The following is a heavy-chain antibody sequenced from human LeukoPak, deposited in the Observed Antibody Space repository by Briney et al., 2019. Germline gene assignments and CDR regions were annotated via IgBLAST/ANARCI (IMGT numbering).Heavy chain of an antibody. CDR2: ISGSGGST. CDR1: GFSFSSYA. J-gene: IGHJ4*02. CDR3: AKDSMAVTVNFDY. Sequence: PGRSLRLSCAASGFSFSSYAMSWVRQAPGKGLEWVSAISGSGGSTYYADSVKGRFTISRDNSKNTLYLQMNSLRAEDTAVYYCAKDSMAVTVNFDYWGQGTLVTVSS. V-gene: IGHV3-23*01. D-gene: IGHD2-21*02.